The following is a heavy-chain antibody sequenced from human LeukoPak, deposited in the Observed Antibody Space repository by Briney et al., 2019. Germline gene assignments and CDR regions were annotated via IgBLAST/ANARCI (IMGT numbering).Heavy chain of an antibody. V-gene: IGHV4-4*03. Sequence: PETLSLTCAVSGGSISGRNWWNWVRQLPGKGLEWIGEIHHSGESNYNPSLKSRVTLSIDKSTNQFSLKLSSVTAADTAIYYCARDSPAYCSGNNCYNWYFDLWGRGILITVSS. CDR1: GGSISGRNW. D-gene: IGHD2-15*01. J-gene: IGHJ2*01. CDR2: IHHSGES. CDR3: ARDSPAYCSGNNCYNWYFDL.